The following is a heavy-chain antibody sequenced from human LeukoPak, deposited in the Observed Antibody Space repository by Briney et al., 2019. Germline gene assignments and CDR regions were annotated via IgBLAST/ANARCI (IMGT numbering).Heavy chain of an antibody. CDR3: ARGRVNWNYHLGNYYYMDV. V-gene: IGHV3-7*01. D-gene: IGHD1-7*01. CDR1: GFTFSSYW. J-gene: IGHJ6*03. CDR2: IKQDGSEK. Sequence: LTGGSLRLSCAASGFTFSSYWMSWVRQAPGKGLEWVANIKQDGSEKYYVDSVKGRFTISRDNAKNSLYLQMNSLRAEDTAVYYCARGRVNWNYHLGNYYYMDVWGKGTTVTVSS.